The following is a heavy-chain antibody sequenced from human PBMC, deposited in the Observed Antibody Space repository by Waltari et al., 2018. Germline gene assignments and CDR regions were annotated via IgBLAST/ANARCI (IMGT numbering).Heavy chain of an antibody. CDR3: ARHPAMTIMLWYFDL. J-gene: IGHJ2*01. Sequence: QLQLQESGPGLVQPSETLSPTCTVSGRSISSSSYYWGWILQPPGKGLEWIGSIYDGGSTYYNPSLKSRVTISVDTSKNQFSLKLSSVTAADTAVYYCARHPAMTIMLWYFDLWGRGTLVTVSS. CDR2: IYDGGST. V-gene: IGHV4-39*01. CDR1: GRSISSSSYY. D-gene: IGHD2-8*01.